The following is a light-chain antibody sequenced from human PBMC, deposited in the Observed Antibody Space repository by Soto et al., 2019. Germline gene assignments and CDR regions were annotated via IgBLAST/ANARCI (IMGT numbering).Light chain of an antibody. J-gene: IGLJ2*01. CDR2: DVT. CDR1: NSDVGGYNY. V-gene: IGLV2-14*03. CDR3: SSDTSRRAPV. Sequence: QSVLTQPASVSGSPGQSITISCTGTNSDVGGYNYVSWYQHHPGKAPKLMIYDVTNRPSGVSNLFSCSKSGNTASLTIAGLHDEDDDDYYRSSDTSRRAPVFGGGTKLTVL.